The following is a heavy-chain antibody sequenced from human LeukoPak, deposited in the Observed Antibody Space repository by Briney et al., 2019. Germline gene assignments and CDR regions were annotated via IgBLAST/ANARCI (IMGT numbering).Heavy chain of an antibody. Sequence: PGESLKISCKGSGYSFTSYWIGWVRQMPGKGLEWMGIIYPGDSETRYSPSFQGQVIISTDKSTNTAYLQWSSLKASDTAMYYCAMCGYSYGIGYYFDYWGQGTLVTVSS. CDR3: AMCGYSYGIGYYFDY. V-gene: IGHV5-51*01. J-gene: IGHJ4*02. D-gene: IGHD5-18*01. CDR2: IYPGDSET. CDR1: GYSFTSYW.